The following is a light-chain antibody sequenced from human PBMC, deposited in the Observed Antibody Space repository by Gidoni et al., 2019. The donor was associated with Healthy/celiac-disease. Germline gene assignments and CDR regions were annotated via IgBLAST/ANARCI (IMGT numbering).Light chain of an antibody. CDR1: QDISNY. CDR3: QQYDKLPT. J-gene: IGKJ5*01. V-gene: IGKV1-33*01. CDR2: DAS. Sequence: DIQMTQSPSSLSASVGDRVTITCQASQDISNYLNWYQQKPGKAPKLLIYDASNLETGVPSRFSGSGSGTDFTFTISSLQPEDIATYYCQQYDKLPTFGQGTRLEIK.